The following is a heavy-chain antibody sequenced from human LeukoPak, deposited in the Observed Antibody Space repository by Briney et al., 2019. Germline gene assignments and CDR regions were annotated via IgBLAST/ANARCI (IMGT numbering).Heavy chain of an antibody. J-gene: IGHJ4*02. CDR2: ITSPVGHI. CDR1: GFTFSSYS. D-gene: IGHD6-19*01. CDR3: ATDGQSSGWYGFDY. V-gene: IGHV3-21*01. Sequence: PGGSLRLSCAASGFTFSSYSMNWVRQAPGKGLEWVASITSPVGHIYYADSLKGRITISRDNAESSLYLQMNSLRAEDTAVYYCATDGQSSGWYGFDYWGQGTLVTVSS.